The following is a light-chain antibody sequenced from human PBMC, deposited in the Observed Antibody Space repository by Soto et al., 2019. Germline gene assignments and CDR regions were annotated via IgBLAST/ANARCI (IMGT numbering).Light chain of an antibody. CDR3: SSYTSAGTLV. CDR1: SSDVGGYNY. V-gene: IGLV2-14*01. J-gene: IGLJ2*01. Sequence: QSALTQPASVSGSPGQSITISCTGTSSDVGGYNYVSWYQQHPGKAPKLMIYEVRNRPSGISNRFSGSKSGYTASLTISGLQAEDEADYYCSSYTSAGTLVFGGRTKLTVL. CDR2: EVR.